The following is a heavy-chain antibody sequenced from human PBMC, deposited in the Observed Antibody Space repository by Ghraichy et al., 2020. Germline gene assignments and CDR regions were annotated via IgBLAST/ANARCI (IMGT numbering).Heavy chain of an antibody. V-gene: IGHV1-46*01. J-gene: IGHJ6*02. CDR2: INPSGGST. CDR1: GYTFTSYY. Sequence: ASVKVSCKASGYTFTSYYMHWVRQAPGQGLEWMGIINPSGGSTSYAQKFQGRVTMTRDTSTSTVYMELSSLRSEDTAVYYCARTHYDFWSGYGYYYYGMDVWGQGTTVTVSS. CDR3: ARTHYDFWSGYGYYYYGMDV. D-gene: IGHD3-3*01.